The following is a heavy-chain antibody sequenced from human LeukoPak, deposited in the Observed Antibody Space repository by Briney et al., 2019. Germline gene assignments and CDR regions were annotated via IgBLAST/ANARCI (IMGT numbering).Heavy chain of an antibody. Sequence: SETLSLTCTVSGGSIGSYYWSWIRQPPGKGLEWIGYIYDSGTTNYNPSLKSRVSISVDTATNQFSLKLRSVTAADTAVYYCARDFSAAFDIWGQGTMVTVSS. CDR2: IYDSGTT. V-gene: IGHV4-59*01. CDR3: ARDFSAAFDI. J-gene: IGHJ3*02. CDR1: GGSIGSYY. D-gene: IGHD2/OR15-2a*01.